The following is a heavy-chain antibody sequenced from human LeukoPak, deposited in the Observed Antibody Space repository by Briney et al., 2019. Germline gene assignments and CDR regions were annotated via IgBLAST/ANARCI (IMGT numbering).Heavy chain of an antibody. J-gene: IGHJ3*02. CDR2: ISAYNGNT. Sequence: ASVKVSCKASGYTFTSYGISWVRQAPGQGLEWMGWISAYNGNTNYAQKLQGRVTMTTDTSTSTAYMELRSLRSDDTAVYYCARAALTFDQRCAFDIWGQGTMVTVSS. V-gene: IGHV1-18*01. CDR1: GYTFTSYG. CDR3: ARAALTFDQRCAFDI. D-gene: IGHD3-9*01.